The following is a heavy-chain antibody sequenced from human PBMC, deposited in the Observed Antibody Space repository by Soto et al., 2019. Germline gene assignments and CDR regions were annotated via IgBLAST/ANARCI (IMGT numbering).Heavy chain of an antibody. CDR3: ARVPPWGDSGSFYIQHYDS. CDR1: GNSFVTYA. CDR2: INVGSGNT. J-gene: IGHJ4*02. V-gene: IGHV1-3*01. D-gene: IGHD3-10*01. Sequence: ASVKVSCKSSGNSFVTYAIHWVRQAPGQRLQWMEWINVGSGNTKYAQDFQGRVTFTRDTAATTTFMELSSLRSEDAAVYYCARVPPWGDSGSFYIQHYDSWGQGTLVTVSS.